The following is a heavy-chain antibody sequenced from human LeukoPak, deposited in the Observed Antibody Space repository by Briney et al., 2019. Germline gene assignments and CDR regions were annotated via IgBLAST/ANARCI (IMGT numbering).Heavy chain of an antibody. J-gene: IGHJ5*02. D-gene: IGHD5-18*01. CDR3: ARGGYSYVQNWFDP. CDR2: IYYSGST. CDR1: GGSISSHY. Sequence: SETLSLTCTVSGGSISSHYWSWIRQPPGKGLEWIGYIYYSGSTNYNPSLKSRATISVDTSKNQFSLKLSSVTAADTAVYYCARGGYSYVQNWFDPWGQGTLVTVSS. V-gene: IGHV4-59*11.